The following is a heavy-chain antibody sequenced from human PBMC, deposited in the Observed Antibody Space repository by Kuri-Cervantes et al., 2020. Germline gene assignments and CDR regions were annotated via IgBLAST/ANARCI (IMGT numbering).Heavy chain of an antibody. Sequence: ASVKVSCKASGYTFTSYDINWVRQATGQGLEWMGWMNPNSGNTGYAQKFQGRVTMTRNTSISTAYMELSSLRSEDTAVYYCARDGSRAAAGSVCYYCYYLDVWGKGTTVTVSS. V-gene: IGHV1-8*02. CDR1: GYTFTSYD. CDR3: ARDGSRAAAGSVCYYCYYLDV. J-gene: IGHJ6*03. CDR2: MNPNSGNT. D-gene: IGHD2-8*02.